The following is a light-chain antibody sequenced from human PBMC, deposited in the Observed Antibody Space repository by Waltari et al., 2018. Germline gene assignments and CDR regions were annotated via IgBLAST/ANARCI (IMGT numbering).Light chain of an antibody. Sequence: DVVMTQSPLSLPVTLGQPASISCTSTQRLLQSNGYDYLDWYLQKPGQAPQLLMYLGSNRASGVPDRLSGSGSGTNFTLKISRVEAEDVGVYYCMQGLQPPWTFGQGTKVEI. V-gene: IGKV2-28*01. J-gene: IGKJ1*01. CDR2: LGS. CDR1: QRLLQSNGYDY. CDR3: MQGLQPPWT.